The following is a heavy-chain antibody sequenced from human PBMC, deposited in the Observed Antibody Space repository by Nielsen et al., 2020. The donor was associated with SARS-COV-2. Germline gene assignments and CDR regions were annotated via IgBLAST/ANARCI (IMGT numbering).Heavy chain of an antibody. J-gene: IGHJ5*02. CDR2: ISGHNGDT. Sequence: SVKVSCKASVYTFTNYVISWVRQAPGQGLEWLGWISGHNGDTYYAQKVQDRLTLTADSSTSTAFLELTSLTSDDTAVYYCARYSTGWFSGLYWFDPWGQGTLVTVST. CDR1: VYTFTNYV. CDR3: ARYSTGWFSGLYWFDP. V-gene: IGHV1-18*04. D-gene: IGHD2-2*01.